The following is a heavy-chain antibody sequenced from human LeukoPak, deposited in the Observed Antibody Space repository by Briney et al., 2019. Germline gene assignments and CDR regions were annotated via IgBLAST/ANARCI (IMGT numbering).Heavy chain of an antibody. V-gene: IGHV3-74*01. CDR2: INSDGRTI. D-gene: IGHD1-20*01. CDR3: ARVTVSSSEVIFDY. J-gene: IGHJ4*02. CDR1: GFTFSGYW. Sequence: GGSLRLSCAASGFTFSGYWMHWVRQAPGKGLVWVSRINSDGRTITYADSVKGRFTISRDNAKNTLYLQMNSLRAEDTAVYYCARVTVSSSEVIFDYWGQGSLVTVSS.